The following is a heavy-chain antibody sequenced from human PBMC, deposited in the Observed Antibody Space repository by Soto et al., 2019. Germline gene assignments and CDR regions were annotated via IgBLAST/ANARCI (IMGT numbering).Heavy chain of an antibody. D-gene: IGHD1-7*01. CDR1: GFTFSSYW. J-gene: IGHJ3*02. Sequence: EVQLVESGGGLVQPGGSLRLSCAASGFTFSSYWMHWVRQAPGKGLGWVSRIYTDGSSTNYADSVQGRFTISRDNAKNTLYLQMNSLRAEATAVYYCARLSGTWRAFDMWGEGTMVTVSS. CDR2: IYTDGSST. CDR3: ARLSGTWRAFDM. V-gene: IGHV3-74*01.